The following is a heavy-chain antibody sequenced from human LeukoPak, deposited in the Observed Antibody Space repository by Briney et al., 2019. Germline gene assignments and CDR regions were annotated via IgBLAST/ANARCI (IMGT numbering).Heavy chain of an antibody. J-gene: IGHJ6*02. CDR3: ARVEGIAVAGTRFYYYGMDV. CDR2: IYTSGST. V-gene: IGHV4-4*07. D-gene: IGHD6-19*01. Sequence: SETLSLTCTVSGGSISSYYWSWIRQPAGKGLEWIGRIYTSGSTNYNPSLKSRVTMSVDTSKNQFSLKLSSVTAADTAVYYCARVEGIAVAGTRFYYYGMDVWGQGTTVTVS. CDR1: GGSISSYY.